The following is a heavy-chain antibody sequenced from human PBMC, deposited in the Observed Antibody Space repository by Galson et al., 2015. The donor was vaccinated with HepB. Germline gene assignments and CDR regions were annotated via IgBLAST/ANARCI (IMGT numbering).Heavy chain of an antibody. CDR1: GFTFDDYA. Sequence: SLRLSCAASGFTFDDYAMHWVRQAPGKGLEWVSGISWNSGSIGYADSVKGRFTISRDNAKNSLYLQMNSLRAEDTALYYCAKAAGSSWPYYMDVWGKGTTVTVSS. J-gene: IGHJ6*03. V-gene: IGHV3-9*01. CDR2: ISWNSGSI. D-gene: IGHD6-13*01. CDR3: AKAAGSSWPYYMDV.